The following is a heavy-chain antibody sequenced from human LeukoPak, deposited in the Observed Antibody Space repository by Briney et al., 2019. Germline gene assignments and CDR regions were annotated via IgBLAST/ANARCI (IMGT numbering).Heavy chain of an antibody. D-gene: IGHD6-19*01. J-gene: IGHJ5*01. V-gene: IGHV3-21*01. CDR3: ARVAVAGPTGWFDS. CDR2: ISSTSAYI. CDR1: GFALNRYS. Sequence: GGSMRLSCAASGFALNRYSLSWIRQAPGKGLEWVSSISSTSAYIHYAKGRFTISRDNIDNVVYLQMNSLRGEDTAIYYCARVAVAGPTGWFDSWGPGTLLSVSA.